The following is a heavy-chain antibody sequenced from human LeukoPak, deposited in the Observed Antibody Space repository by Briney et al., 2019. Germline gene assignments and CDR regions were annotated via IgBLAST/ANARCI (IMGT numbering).Heavy chain of an antibody. J-gene: IGHJ5*02. Sequence: SETLSLTCTVSGGSISSYYWSWIRQPAGKGLEWIGRIYTSGSTNYNPSLKSRVTMSVDTSKNQFSLELSSVTAADMAVYYCARGPASGSTFAWFDPWGQGTLVTVSS. CDR2: IYTSGST. V-gene: IGHV4-4*07. CDR1: GGSISSYY. D-gene: IGHD3-10*01. CDR3: ARGPASGSTFAWFDP.